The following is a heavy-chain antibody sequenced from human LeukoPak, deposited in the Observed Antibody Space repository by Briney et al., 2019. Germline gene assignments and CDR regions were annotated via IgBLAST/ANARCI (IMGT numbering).Heavy chain of an antibody. CDR2: INHSGST. CDR1: GGSFSGYY. CDR3: ARARTIFGVVKQQKFQANDY. V-gene: IGHV4-34*01. D-gene: IGHD3-3*01. Sequence: SETLSLTCAVYGGSFSGYYWSWIRQPPGKGLEWIGEINHSGSTNYNPSLKSRVTISVDTSKNQFSLKLSSVTAADTAVYYCARARTIFGVVKQQKFQANDYWGQGTLVTVSS. J-gene: IGHJ4*02.